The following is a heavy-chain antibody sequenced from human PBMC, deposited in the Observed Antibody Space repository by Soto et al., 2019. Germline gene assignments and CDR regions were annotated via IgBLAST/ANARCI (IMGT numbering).Heavy chain of an antibody. Sequence: QVQLVESGGGVVQPGRSLRLSCAASGFTFSSYGIHWVRQAPGKGLEWVAVIWYDGSNKYYADSVKGRFSISRDNSKNTVHLQMNSLTAEDTAGYHCARDWNGMDVWGQGTTVTVSS. CDR2: IWYDGSNK. CDR1: GFTFSSYG. CDR3: ARDWNGMDV. V-gene: IGHV3-33*01. D-gene: IGHD3-3*01. J-gene: IGHJ6*02.